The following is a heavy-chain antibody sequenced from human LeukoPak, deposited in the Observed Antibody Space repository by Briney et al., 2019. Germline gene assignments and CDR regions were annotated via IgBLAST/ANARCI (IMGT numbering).Heavy chain of an antibody. D-gene: IGHD6-19*01. CDR2: INPNSGGT. V-gene: IGHV1-2*02. CDR1: GYTFTGYY. J-gene: IGHJ4*02. CDR3: ARAQGDSSGHFDY. Sequence: ASVKVSCKASGYTFTGYYMHWVRQAPGQGLEWMGWINPNSGGTNYAQKFQGRVTMTRDTSISTAYMELSWLRSDDTAVYYCARAQGDSSGHFDYWGQGTLVTVSS.